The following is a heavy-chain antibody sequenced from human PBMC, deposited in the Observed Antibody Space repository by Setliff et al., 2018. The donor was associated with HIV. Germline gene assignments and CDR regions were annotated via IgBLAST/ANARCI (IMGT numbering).Heavy chain of an antibody. CDR2: IHPRDSDI. CDR1: GYSFTNFW. Sequence: GESLTISCEASGYSFTNFWIGWVRQMPGKGLELIGFIHPRDSDIRWSPSFQGQVTSSVDKSNNTAYLQWSRLKASDTAMYFCARRFLDYSRTWEDPSYKARLDYWGQGTLVTVSS. CDR3: ARRFLDYSRTWEDPSYKARLDY. J-gene: IGHJ4*02. D-gene: IGHD1-26*01. V-gene: IGHV5-51*01.